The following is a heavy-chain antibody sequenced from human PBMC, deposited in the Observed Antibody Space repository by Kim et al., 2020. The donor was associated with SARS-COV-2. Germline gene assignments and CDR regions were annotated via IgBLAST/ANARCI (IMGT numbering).Heavy chain of an antibody. CDR3: ARAESEELLWFGESGFGWVFKV. D-gene: IGHD3-10*01. CDR1: GYTFTGYY. Sequence: ASVKVSCKASGYTFTGYYMHWVRQAPGQGLEWMGWINPNSGGTNYAQKFQGRVTMTGDTSISTDYMELSRLRSDDTAVYYCARAESEELLWFGESGFGWVFKVWGQGALVTVSS. J-gene: IGHJ4*02. CDR2: INPNSGGT. V-gene: IGHV1-2*02.